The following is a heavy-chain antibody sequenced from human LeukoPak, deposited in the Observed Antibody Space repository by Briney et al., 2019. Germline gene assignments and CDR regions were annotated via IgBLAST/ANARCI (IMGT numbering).Heavy chain of an antibody. V-gene: IGHV4-59*01. J-gene: IGHJ6*03. CDR2: IYYSGYT. CDR3: ARETSQKGAHYMDV. Sequence: SETLSLTCTVSGGSIISYYWSWIRKPPRKGQNWIGNIYYSGYTTYSPSLRSRVTISVDTSKNQFSLKLSSVTAADTAVYYCARETSQKGAHYMDVWGKGTTITISS. D-gene: IGHD3-16*01. CDR1: GGSIISYY.